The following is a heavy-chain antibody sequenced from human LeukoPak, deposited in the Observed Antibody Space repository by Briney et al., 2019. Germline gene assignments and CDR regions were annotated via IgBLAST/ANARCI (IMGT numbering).Heavy chain of an antibody. CDR2: IIPIFGTA. D-gene: IGHD2/OR15-2a*01. CDR3: ARRLHFRLYFDY. J-gene: IGHJ4*02. CDR1: GGTFSSYA. Sequence: SVKVSCKASGGTFSSYAISWVRQAPGQGLEWMGGIIPIFGTANYAQKFQGRVTITADESTSTAYMELSSLRSEDTAVYYCARRLHFRLYFDYWGQGTLVTVSS. V-gene: IGHV1-69*01.